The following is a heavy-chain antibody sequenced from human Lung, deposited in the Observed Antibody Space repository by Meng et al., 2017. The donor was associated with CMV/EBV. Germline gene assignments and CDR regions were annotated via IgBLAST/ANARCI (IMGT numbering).Heavy chain of an antibody. CDR1: GYKFTDYY. J-gene: IGHJ5*01. CDR3: ARGADSSSWYSPYDS. CDR2: LNPESGGT. Sequence: ASVKVSCKTSGYKFTDYYLHWVRQAPGQGLEWMGWLNPESGGTNSAQKFKGRVTMTRDTSITEAYMELSRLTSDDTAVYFCARGADSSSWYSPYDSWG. D-gene: IGHD6-13*01. V-gene: IGHV1-2*02.